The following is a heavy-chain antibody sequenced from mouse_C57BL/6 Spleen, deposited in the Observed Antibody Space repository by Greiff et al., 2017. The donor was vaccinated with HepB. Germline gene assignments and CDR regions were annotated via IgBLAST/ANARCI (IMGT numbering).Heavy chain of an antibody. CDR3: SRRHSNGGTNYAMDY. J-gene: IGHJ4*01. Sequence: VQGVESGPELVKPGASVKISCKASGYAFSSSWMNWVKQRPGKGLEWIGRIYPGDGDTNYNGKFKGKATLTADKSSSTAYMQLSSLTSEDSAVYFCSRRHSNGGTNYAMDYWGQGTSVTVSS. CDR2: IYPGDGDT. CDR1: GYAFSSSW. V-gene: IGHV1-82*01. D-gene: IGHD2-5*01.